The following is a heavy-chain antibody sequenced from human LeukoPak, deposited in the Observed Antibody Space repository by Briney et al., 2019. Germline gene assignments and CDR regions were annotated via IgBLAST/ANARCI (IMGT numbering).Heavy chain of an antibody. J-gene: IGHJ4*02. D-gene: IGHD6-19*01. V-gene: IGHV4-34*01. CDR2: ISHSGST. CDR1: GGSFSGYY. Sequence: SETLSLICAVYGGSFSGYYWSWIRQPPGKGREWIGAISHSGSTNYNPSLKSRVTISVDTSKNQFSLKLSSVTAADTAVYYCARADFSTGYSSGARRIDYWGQGTLVTVSS. CDR3: ARADFSTGYSSGARRIDY.